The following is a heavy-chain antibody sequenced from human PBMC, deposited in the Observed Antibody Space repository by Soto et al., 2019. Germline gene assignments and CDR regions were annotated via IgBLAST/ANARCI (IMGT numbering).Heavy chain of an antibody. J-gene: IGHJ5*02. CDR2: IIPIFGTA. Sequence: QVQLVQSGAEVRKPGSSVKVSCKASGGTFSSYAISWVRQAPGQGLEWMGGIIPIFGTANYAQKFQGIVTITADESTSTAYMELSSLRAEDTAVYYWASCNPAAGTPWFDPWGQGTLVTVSS. CDR3: ASCNPAAGTPWFDP. D-gene: IGHD6-13*01. V-gene: IGHV1-69*01. CDR1: GGTFSSYA.